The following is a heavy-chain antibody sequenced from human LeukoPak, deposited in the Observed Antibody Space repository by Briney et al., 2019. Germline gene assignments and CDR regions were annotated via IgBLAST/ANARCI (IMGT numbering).Heavy chain of an antibody. CDR3: AREEEGNKFDY. CDR2: IRSKANSYAT. J-gene: IGHJ4*02. CDR1: GFTFSDSS. V-gene: IGHV3-73*01. Sequence: GGSLRLSCAASGFTFSDSSIHWVRQASGKGLEWVGRIRSKANSYATAYAASVEGRFTISRDDSKNTAYLQMNSLRAEDTAVYYCAREEEGNKFDYWGQGTLVTVSS. D-gene: IGHD1/OR15-1a*01.